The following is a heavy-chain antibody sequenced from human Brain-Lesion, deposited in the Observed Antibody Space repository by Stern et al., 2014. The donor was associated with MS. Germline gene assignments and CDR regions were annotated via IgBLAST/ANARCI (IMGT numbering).Heavy chain of an antibody. CDR1: GYRFTSNW. Sequence: VQLVESGAEVKKPGESLKISCKGSGYRFTSNWIGWVRQMPGKGLEWIGIIWPGDSDTRYSPSFQGPVTISADKSISTAYLQWSSLQASDTAMYYCARRGDSSSSGFDYWGQGTLVIVSS. CDR3: ARRGDSSSSGFDY. V-gene: IGHV5-51*01. D-gene: IGHD6-6*01. CDR2: IWPGDSDT. J-gene: IGHJ4*02.